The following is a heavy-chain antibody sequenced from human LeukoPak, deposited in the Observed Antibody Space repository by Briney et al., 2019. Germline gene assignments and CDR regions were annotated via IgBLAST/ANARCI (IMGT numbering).Heavy chain of an antibody. CDR2: IIPIFGIA. J-gene: IGHJ4*02. Sequence: GASVKVSCKASGGTFSSYAISWVRQAPGQGLEWMGRIIPIFGIANYAQKFQGRVTITADKSTSTAYMELSSLRSEDTAVCYCATTPPGTCSSTSCPFDYWGQGTLVTVSS. CDR3: ATTPPGTCSSTSCPFDY. V-gene: IGHV1-69*04. CDR1: GGTFSSYA. D-gene: IGHD2-2*01.